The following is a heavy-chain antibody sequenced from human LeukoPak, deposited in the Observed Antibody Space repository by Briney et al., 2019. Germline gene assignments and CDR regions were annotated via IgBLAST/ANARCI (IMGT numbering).Heavy chain of an antibody. J-gene: IGHJ4*02. D-gene: IGHD6-19*01. CDR3: AGGNLWLAFDN. Sequence: SETLSLTCAVYGASFSDHYWIWIRQSPVKGLEWIGEIYHSGSTNYNPSLKSRAIISVDTSKQQFSLRLTSMTAADAAVYYCAGGNLWLAFDNWGQGSLVTVSS. V-gene: IGHV4-34*01. CDR1: GASFSDHY. CDR2: IYHSGST.